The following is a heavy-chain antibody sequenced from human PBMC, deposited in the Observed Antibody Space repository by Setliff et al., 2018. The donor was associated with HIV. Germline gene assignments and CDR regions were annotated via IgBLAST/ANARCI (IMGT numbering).Heavy chain of an antibody. CDR3: ARQAGRVGDHFDY. Sequence: SVKVSCKASGDIFSYQTYSWVRQAPGQGLEWMGSIIPMVGFANYEGKFQGRVTIIADASTNTTYLDLTSLRSEDTALYFCARQAGRVGDHFDYWGQGTLVTVSS. V-gene: IGHV1-69*02. J-gene: IGHJ4*02. D-gene: IGHD2-21*01. CDR2: IIPMVGFA. CDR1: GDIFSYQT.